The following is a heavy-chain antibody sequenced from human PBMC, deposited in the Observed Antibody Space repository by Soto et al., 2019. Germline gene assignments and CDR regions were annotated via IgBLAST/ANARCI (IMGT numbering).Heavy chain of an antibody. CDR3: ARGRLRYFDWLSEPRRGYYYYGMDV. CDR2: IYYSGST. D-gene: IGHD3-9*01. CDR1: NDSISPYY. Sequence: SETLSLTCTVSNDSISPYYWSWIRQSPGKGLEWIGFIYYSGSTTYNPSLKSRVTISVATSKNQFSLKLTSVTAADTAVYYCARGRLRYFDWLSEPRRGYYYYGMDVWGQGTTVTVSS. J-gene: IGHJ6*02. V-gene: IGHV4-59*12.